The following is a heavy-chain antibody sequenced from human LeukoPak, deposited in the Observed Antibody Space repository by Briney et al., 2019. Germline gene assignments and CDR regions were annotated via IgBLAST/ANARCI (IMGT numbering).Heavy chain of an antibody. Sequence: GASVKVSCKASGYTFTSYGISWVRQAPGQGLEWMGWISAYNGNTNYAQKLQGRVTMTTDTSTSTAYMELRSLRSDDTAVYYCARDHVRGGYVWGSYRFGVPLRGFDPWGQGTLVTVSS. CDR3: ARDHVRGGYVWGSYRFGVPLRGFDP. CDR2: ISAYNGNT. D-gene: IGHD3-16*02. V-gene: IGHV1-18*01. CDR1: GYTFTSYG. J-gene: IGHJ5*02.